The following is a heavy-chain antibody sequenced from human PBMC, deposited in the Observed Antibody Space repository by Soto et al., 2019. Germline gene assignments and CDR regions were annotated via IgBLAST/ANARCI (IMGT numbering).Heavy chain of an antibody. Sequence: SQTLSLTCAISGDSVSSSSVTWNWIRQSPSRGLEWLGRTYYRSKWYNDYAESVKSRITINPDTSMNQYSLHLNSVTPGDTAVYYCVRLIGNSWLDFWGQGTLVTVSS. D-gene: IGHD1-26*01. J-gene: IGHJ5*01. CDR1: GDSVSSSSVT. V-gene: IGHV6-1*01. CDR2: TYYRSKWYN. CDR3: VRLIGNSWLDF.